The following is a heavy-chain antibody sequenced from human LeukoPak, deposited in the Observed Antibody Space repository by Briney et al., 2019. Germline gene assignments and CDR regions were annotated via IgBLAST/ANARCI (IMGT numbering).Heavy chain of an antibody. V-gene: IGHV3-7*01. J-gene: IGHJ4*02. Sequence: PGGSLRLSCAASGFTFDSYWMSWVRQAPGKGLEWVANIKQDGSEKYYVDSVKGRFTISRDNAKDSLYLQMNSLRAEDTAVYYCARARRVDYWGQGTLVTVSS. CDR3: ARARRVDY. CDR1: GFTFDSYW. CDR2: IKQDGSEK.